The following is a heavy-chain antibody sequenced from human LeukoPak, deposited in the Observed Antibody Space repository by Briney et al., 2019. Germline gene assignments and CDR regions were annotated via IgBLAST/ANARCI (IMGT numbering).Heavy chain of an antibody. J-gene: IGHJ3*02. Sequence: PSETLSLTCTVSGGSISTYYWSWIRQPAGKGLEWIGRIYTSGSTNYNPSLKSRVTMPVDTSKNHFSLKLSSVTAADTAIYYCARAGKYYYDRTGAFDIWGQGTMATVSS. D-gene: IGHD3-22*01. CDR3: ARAGKYYYDRTGAFDI. CDR2: IYTSGST. V-gene: IGHV4-4*07. CDR1: GGSISTYY.